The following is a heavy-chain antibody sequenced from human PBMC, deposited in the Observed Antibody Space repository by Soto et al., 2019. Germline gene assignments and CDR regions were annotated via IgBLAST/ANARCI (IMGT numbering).Heavy chain of an antibody. D-gene: IGHD2-15*01. V-gene: IGHV1-46*01. CDR3: ARDRTSGGLFDY. Sequence: QVQLVQSGAEVKKPGASVKVSCKASGYTFTSYYMHWVRQAPGQGLEWMGIISPSGGSANYAQKFQGSVTITRDTSTSTVYMELSSLRSDDTAVYYCARDRTSGGLFDYWGQGTLVTVSS. CDR1: GYTFTSYY. J-gene: IGHJ4*02. CDR2: ISPSGGSA.